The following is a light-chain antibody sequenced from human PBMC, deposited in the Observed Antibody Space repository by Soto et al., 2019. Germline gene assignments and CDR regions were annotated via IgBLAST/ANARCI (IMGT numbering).Light chain of an antibody. V-gene: IGLV6-57*04. CDR1: SGSIATNY. J-gene: IGLJ3*02. CDR2: EDN. Sequence: NFMLTQPHSVSESPGKTVTISCARSSGSIATNYVQWYQQRPGCAPTTVIYEDNQRPSGVPDRFSGSIDSSSNSASLTISGVKTEDEADYYCQSYDSSNLRVFGGGTKLTVL. CDR3: QSYDSSNLRV.